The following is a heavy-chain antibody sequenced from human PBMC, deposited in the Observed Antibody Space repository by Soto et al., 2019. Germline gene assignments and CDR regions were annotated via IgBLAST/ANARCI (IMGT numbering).Heavy chain of an antibody. CDR3: ARGVATIGP. Sequence: LETPSLTCTVSGDSISSFYWAWIRQPPGKGLEWIGYIYYSGSTNYNPSLKSRVTISVDTSKNQFSLKLTSVTAADTAVYYCARGVATIGPWGQGTLVTVSS. CDR1: GDSISSFY. CDR2: IYYSGST. V-gene: IGHV4-59*01. J-gene: IGHJ5*02. D-gene: IGHD5-12*01.